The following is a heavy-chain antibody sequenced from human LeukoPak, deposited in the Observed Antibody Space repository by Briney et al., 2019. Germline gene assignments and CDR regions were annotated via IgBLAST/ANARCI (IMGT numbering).Heavy chain of an antibody. J-gene: IGHJ4*02. V-gene: IGHV4-61*08. CDR2: IYYSGST. D-gene: IGHD3-3*01. Sequence: PSETLSLTCTVSGGSISSGDYYWSWIRQPPGKGLEWIGYIYYSGSTNYNPSLKSRVTISVDTSKNQFSLKLSSVTAADTAVYYCARVYYDFWSGYYTYYFDYWGQGTLVTVSS. CDR1: GGSISSGDYY. CDR3: ARVYYDFWSGYYTYYFDY.